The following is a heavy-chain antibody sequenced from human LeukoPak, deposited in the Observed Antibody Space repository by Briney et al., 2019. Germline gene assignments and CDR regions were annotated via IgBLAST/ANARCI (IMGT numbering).Heavy chain of an antibody. Sequence: GASVKVSCKASGYTFTSYDINWVRQATGQGLEWMGWMNPNSGNTGYAQKFQGRVTITRNTSISTAYMGLSSLRSEDTAVYYCARGDFWSGYYLAYWGQGTLVTVSS. CDR1: GYTFTSYD. V-gene: IGHV1-8*03. CDR2: MNPNSGNT. J-gene: IGHJ4*02. D-gene: IGHD3-3*01. CDR3: ARGDFWSGYYLAY.